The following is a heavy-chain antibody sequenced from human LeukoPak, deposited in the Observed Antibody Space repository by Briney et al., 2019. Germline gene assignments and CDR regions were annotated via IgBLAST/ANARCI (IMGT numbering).Heavy chain of an antibody. CDR2: INCDSGGT. Sequence: GASVTVSFKGSVYTFTGYYMHWVRQAPAQGREWVGWINCDSGGTNFAQKFQSRVTMTRDTSISTAYMELSSQRSDDTAVYYCGRDYRDSLDYWGQGTLVTVSS. V-gene: IGHV1-2*02. CDR3: GRDYRDSLDY. J-gene: IGHJ4*02. D-gene: IGHD3-16*02. CDR1: VYTFTGYY.